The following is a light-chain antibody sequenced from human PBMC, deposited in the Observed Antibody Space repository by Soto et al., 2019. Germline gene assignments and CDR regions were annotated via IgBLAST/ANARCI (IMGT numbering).Light chain of an antibody. CDR1: QSISYY. J-gene: IGKJ1*01. CDR2: AAS. CDR3: QKSYSTPWT. Sequence: DIQMTQSPSSLSASVGDRVIITCRASQSISYYLNWYQQKPGKAPNLLIYAASSLQSGAPSRFSGSGSGTDFTLTISSLQPEDFAPYYCQKSYSTPWTFGQGTKVEIK. V-gene: IGKV1-39*01.